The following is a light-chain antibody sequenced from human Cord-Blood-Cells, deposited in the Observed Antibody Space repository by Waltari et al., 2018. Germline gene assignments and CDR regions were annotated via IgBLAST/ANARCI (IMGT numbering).Light chain of an antibody. CDR3: SAYTSSSTLV. J-gene: IGLJ2*01. Sequence: QSALTQPASVSGSPGQSITISCTGTSSDVGGYNYVSWYQQHPGKAPKLMIYDVSNRPSGVSNRFSGSNSGNTASLTISGLQAEDEADYYCSAYTSSSTLVFGRGTKLTVL. V-gene: IGLV2-14*01. CDR1: SSDVGGYNY. CDR2: DVS.